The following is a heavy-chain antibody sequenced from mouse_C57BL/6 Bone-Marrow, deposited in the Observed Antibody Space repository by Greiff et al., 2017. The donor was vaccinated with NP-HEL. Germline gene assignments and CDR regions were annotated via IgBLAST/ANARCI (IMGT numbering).Heavy chain of an antibody. J-gene: IGHJ4*01. D-gene: IGHD1-1*01. Sequence: VKLVESGAELARPGASVKLSCKASGYTFTSYGISWVKQRTGQGLEWIGEIYPRSGNTYYNEKFKGKATLTADKSSSTAYMELRSLTSEDSAVYFCARAIITTVVATRDYAMDYWGQGTSVTVSS. CDR3: ARAIITTVVATRDYAMDY. CDR2: IYPRSGNT. CDR1: GYTFTSYG. V-gene: IGHV1-81*01.